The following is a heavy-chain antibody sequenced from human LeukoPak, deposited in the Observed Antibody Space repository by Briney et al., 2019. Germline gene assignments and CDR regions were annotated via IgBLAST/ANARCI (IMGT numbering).Heavy chain of an antibody. D-gene: IGHD3-10*01. V-gene: IGHV3-9*01. CDR1: GFTFDDYA. CDR3: AKGVRITMVRGAFDM. Sequence: GRSLRLSCAASGFTFDDYAMHWVRQAPGKGLEWVSGISWNSGSIAYADSVKGRFTISRDNAKNSLYLQMNSLRAEDTALYYCAKGVRITMVRGAFDMWGQGTMVTVSS. J-gene: IGHJ3*02. CDR2: ISWNSGSI.